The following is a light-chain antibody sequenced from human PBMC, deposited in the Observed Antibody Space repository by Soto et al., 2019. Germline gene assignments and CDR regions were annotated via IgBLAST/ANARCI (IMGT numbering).Light chain of an antibody. Sequence: QSALTQPASVSGSPGQSITISCTGTSSDVGGYNYVSWYQQHPGKAPKLMINDVSNRPSGVSNRFSGSKSGNTASLTISGVQAEDEADYYCSSYTSSSAEVFGGGTKLTVL. CDR1: SSDVGGYNY. V-gene: IGLV2-14*01. CDR2: DVS. CDR3: SSYTSSSAEV. J-gene: IGLJ2*01.